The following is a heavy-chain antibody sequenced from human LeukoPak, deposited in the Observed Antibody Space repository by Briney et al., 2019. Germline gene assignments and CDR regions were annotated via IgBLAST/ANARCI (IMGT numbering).Heavy chain of an antibody. CDR2: IYSGGST. J-gene: IGHJ4*02. D-gene: IGHD5-24*01. CDR3: ARGRWDGYSVDY. CDR1: GFTVSSNY. V-gene: IGHV3-53*01. Sequence: GGSLRLSCAASGFTVSSNYMSWVRQAPGKGLEWASVIYSGGSTYYADSVKGRFTISRDNSKNTLYLQMNSLRAEDTAVYYCARGRWDGYSVDYWGQGTLVTVSS.